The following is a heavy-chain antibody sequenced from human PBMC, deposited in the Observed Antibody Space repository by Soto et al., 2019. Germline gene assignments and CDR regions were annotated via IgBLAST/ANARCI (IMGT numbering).Heavy chain of an antibody. J-gene: IGHJ4*02. D-gene: IGHD2-2*01. CDR2: ISSSSSYI. CDR3: ARAYCSSTSCYPGDPYYFDY. V-gene: IGHV3-21*01. Sequence: EVQLVESGGGRVKPGGSLRLSCAASGFTFSSYSMNWVRQAPGKGLEWVSSISSSSSYIYYADSVKGRFTISRDNAKNSLYLQMNSLRAEDTAVYYCARAYCSSTSCYPGDPYYFDYWGQGTLVTVSS. CDR1: GFTFSSYS.